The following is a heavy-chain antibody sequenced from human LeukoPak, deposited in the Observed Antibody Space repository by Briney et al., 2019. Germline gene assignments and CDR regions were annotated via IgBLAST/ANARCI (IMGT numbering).Heavy chain of an antibody. CDR2: ISSSGSTI. Sequence: PGGSLRLSCAASGFTFSSYEMNWVRQAPGKGLEWVSYISSSGSTIYYADSVKGRFTISRDNAKNSLYLQMNSLRAEDTAVYYCARVHPRTMDVWGKGTTVTVSS. V-gene: IGHV3-48*03. CDR3: ARVHPRTMDV. CDR1: GFTFSSYE. J-gene: IGHJ6*03.